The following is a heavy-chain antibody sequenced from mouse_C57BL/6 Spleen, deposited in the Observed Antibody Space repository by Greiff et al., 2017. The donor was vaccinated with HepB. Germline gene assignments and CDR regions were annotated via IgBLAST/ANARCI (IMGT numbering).Heavy chain of an antibody. V-gene: IGHV1-53*01. J-gene: IGHJ2*01. CDR3: ARSAYYGSSYYFDY. D-gene: IGHD1-1*01. CDR1: GYTFTSYW. Sequence: VQLKESGTELVKPGASVKLSCKASGYTFTSYWMHWVKQRPGQGLEWIGNINPSNGGTNYNEKFKSKATLTVDKSSSTAYMQLSSLTSEDSAVYYCARSAYYGSSYYFDYWGQGTTLTVSS. CDR2: INPSNGGT.